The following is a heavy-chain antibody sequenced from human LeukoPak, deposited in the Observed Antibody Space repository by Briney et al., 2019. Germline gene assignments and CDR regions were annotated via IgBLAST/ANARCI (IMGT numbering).Heavy chain of an antibody. V-gene: IGHV1-18*04. CDR1: GYNFISYG. CDR3: ARDESGLSGSSGY. Sequence: ASVKVSCKASGYNFISYGVSWMRLVPGQGLEWMGWISPFNGDTNYAQTFQGRVTMTADTSTSTVYMELRSLRSDDTAVYYCARDESGLSGSSGYWGQGTLVTVSS. D-gene: IGHD1-26*01. CDR2: ISPFNGDT. J-gene: IGHJ4*02.